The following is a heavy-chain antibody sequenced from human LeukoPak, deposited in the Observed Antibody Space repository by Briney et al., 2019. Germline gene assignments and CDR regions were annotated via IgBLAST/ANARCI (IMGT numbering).Heavy chain of an antibody. CDR3: ATRKDSSGYYGFDY. CDR1: GYTLTELS. V-gene: IGHV1-24*01. CDR2: FDPEDGET. Sequence: ASVKVSCKVSGYTLTELSMHWVRQAPGKGLEWMGGFDPEDGETIYAQKFQGRVTMTADTSTDTAYMELSSLRSEDTAVYYCATRKDSSGYYGFDYWGQGTLVTVSS. J-gene: IGHJ4*02. D-gene: IGHD3-22*01.